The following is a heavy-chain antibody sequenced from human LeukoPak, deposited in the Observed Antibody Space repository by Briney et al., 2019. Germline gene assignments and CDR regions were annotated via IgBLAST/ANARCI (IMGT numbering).Heavy chain of an antibody. CDR1: GFTFSSYS. CDR3: ARERATLDYYYYMDV. J-gene: IGHJ6*03. CDR2: ITSSSSYI. D-gene: IGHD5-12*01. Sequence: GGSLRLSCAASGFTFSSYSMNWVRQAPGKGLEWVSSITSSSSYIYYADSVKGRFTISRDNAKNSLYLQMNSLRAEDTALYYCARERATLDYYYYMDVWGKGTTVTVSS. V-gene: IGHV3-21*04.